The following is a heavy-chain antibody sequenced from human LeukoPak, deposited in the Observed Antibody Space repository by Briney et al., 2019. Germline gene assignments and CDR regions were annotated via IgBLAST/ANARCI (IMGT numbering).Heavy chain of an antibody. CDR2: IFHSGTT. D-gene: IGHD3-9*01. CDR1: GGSISINNW. Sequence: SETLSLTCAVSGGSISINNWWSWVRQPPGKGLEWIGEIFHSGTTNYNPSLKSRVIILLDQSKDQFSLRLSSVTAADAAVYYCARGLSRRSPYFDLWGQGTLVTVSS. V-gene: IGHV4-4*02. J-gene: IGHJ4*02. CDR3: ARGLSRRSPYFDL.